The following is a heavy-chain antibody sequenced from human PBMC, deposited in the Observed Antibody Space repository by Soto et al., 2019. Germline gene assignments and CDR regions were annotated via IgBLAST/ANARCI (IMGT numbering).Heavy chain of an antibody. CDR2: IWYDGSNK. CDR1: GFTFSSYG. V-gene: IGHV3-33*01. CDR3: ARAATMVRGGQYYYDYYGMDV. Sequence: QVQLVESGGGVVQPGRSLRLSCAASGFTFSSYGMHWVRQAPGKGLEWVAVIWYDGSNKYYADSVKGRFTISRDNSKNTPYLQMNSLRAEDTAVYYCARAATMVRGGQYYYDYYGMDVWGQGTTVTVSS. J-gene: IGHJ6*02. D-gene: IGHD3-10*01.